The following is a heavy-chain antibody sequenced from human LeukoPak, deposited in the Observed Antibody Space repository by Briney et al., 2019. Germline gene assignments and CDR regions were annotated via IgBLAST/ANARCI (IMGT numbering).Heavy chain of an antibody. Sequence: GASVKVSCKASGYTFTSYYMHWVRQAPGQGLEWMGIINPSGGSTSYAQKFQGRVTMTEDTSTDTAYMELSSLRSEDTAVYYCATVGGAYCGGDCYSAFDYWGQGTLVTVSS. CDR2: INPSGGST. CDR1: GYTFTSYY. CDR3: ATVGGAYCGGDCYSAFDY. J-gene: IGHJ4*02. D-gene: IGHD2-21*02. V-gene: IGHV1-46*01.